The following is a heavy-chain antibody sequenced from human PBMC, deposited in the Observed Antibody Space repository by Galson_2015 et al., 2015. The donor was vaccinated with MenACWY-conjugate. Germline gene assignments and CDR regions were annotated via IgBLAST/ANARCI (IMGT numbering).Heavy chain of an antibody. CDR2: IDPVNSNI. CDR3: ARHPPGGRGMDV. Sequence: QSGAEVKKPGESLKISCKGSGYNFITYWTGWVRQMPGKGLEWVGLIDPVNSNIRYSPSFQGQVTISADESISTAYLQWSSLKASDTATYYCARHPPGGRGMDVWGRGTTVTVSS. J-gene: IGHJ6*02. V-gene: IGHV5-51*01. CDR1: GYNFITYW. D-gene: IGHD1-26*01.